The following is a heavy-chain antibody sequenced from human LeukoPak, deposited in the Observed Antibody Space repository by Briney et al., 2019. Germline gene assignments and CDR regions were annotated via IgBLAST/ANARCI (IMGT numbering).Heavy chain of an antibody. CDR2: ISGSGGST. V-gene: IGHV3-23*01. J-gene: IGHJ1*01. Sequence: GGSLRLSCAASGFTLSSYAMSWVRQAPGKGLEWVSAISGSGGSTYYADSVKGRFTISRDNSKNTLYLQMNSLRAEDTAVYYCAKAQQGTTLTRRYFQHWGQGTLVTVSS. CDR3: AKAQQGTTLTRRYFQH. CDR1: GFTLSSYA. D-gene: IGHD4-17*01.